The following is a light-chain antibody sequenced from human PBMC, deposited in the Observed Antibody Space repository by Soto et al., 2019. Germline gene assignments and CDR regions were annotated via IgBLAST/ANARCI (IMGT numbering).Light chain of an antibody. V-gene: IGKV3-20*01. CDR3: QQYGSSPQT. CDR2: GAS. J-gene: IGKJ5*01. Sequence: IVLTQSPGTLSLSPGERATLSCRASQSVSSNYLAWYQQKPGQAPRLLIYGASSRATGIPDRFSGSGSGTDFTLTISGLEPEDFAVYYCQQYGSSPQTFGQGTRLEIK. CDR1: QSVSSNY.